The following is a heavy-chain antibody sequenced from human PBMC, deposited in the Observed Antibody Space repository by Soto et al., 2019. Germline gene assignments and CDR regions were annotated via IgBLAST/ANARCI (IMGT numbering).Heavy chain of an antibody. CDR2: LHSGGDT. Sequence: EVQLVESGGGLVQPGGSLRLSCVASGIPVSSNYMTWVRQAPGKGLEWVSVLHSGGDTYYANSVKGRFTISRHDSTNTLFLLMNSLTAEDTAVYYCARDGPYYYASRMDGWGQGTTVTVSS. CDR3: ARDGPYYYASRMDG. D-gene: IGHD3-10*01. V-gene: IGHV3-53*04. J-gene: IGHJ6*02. CDR1: GIPVSSNY.